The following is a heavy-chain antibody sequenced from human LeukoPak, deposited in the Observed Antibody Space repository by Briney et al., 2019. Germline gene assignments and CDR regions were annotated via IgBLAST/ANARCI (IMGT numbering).Heavy chain of an antibody. V-gene: IGHV3-48*03. J-gene: IGHJ4*02. D-gene: IGHD1-26*01. CDR1: GFTSSTYE. CDR2: ISSSGSAL. Sequence: PGGSLRLSCAASGFTSSTYEMNGVRQAPGKGLEWVSYISSSGSALYYADSVKGRFTISRDNAKNSLYLQMNSLRDEDTAVYYCAREAGIVGGDFDYWGQGTLVTVSS. CDR3: AREAGIVGGDFDY.